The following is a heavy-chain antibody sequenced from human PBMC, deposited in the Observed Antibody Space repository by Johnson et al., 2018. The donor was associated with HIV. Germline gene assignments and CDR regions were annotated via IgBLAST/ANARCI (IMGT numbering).Heavy chain of an antibody. CDR1: GFTFSSYG. CDR3: AKRAATGDDAFDT. J-gene: IGHJ3*02. V-gene: IGHV3-30*02. CDR2: IRFDGTKK. D-gene: IGHD3-16*01. Sequence: QVQLVESGGGVVQPGGSLRLSCAASGFTFSSYGIHWVRQAPGKGLEWVTFIRFDGTKKYYADSVKGRFTISRDDSKNTVHLQISSLRPEDTAVYYCAKRAATGDDAFDTWGQGTMVTVSS.